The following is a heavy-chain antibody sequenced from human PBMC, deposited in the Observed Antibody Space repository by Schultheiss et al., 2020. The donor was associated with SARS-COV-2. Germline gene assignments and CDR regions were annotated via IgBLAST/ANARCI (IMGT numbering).Heavy chain of an antibody. CDR3: AKDRGHIVVVTAPYDAFDI. V-gene: IGHV3-21*01. J-gene: IGHJ3*02. Sequence: GGSLRLSCAASGFTFSGSAMHWVRQAPGKGLEWVSSISSSSSYIYYADSVKGRFTISRDNAKNSLYLQMNSLRAEDTAVYYCAKDRGHIVVVTAPYDAFDIWGQGTMVTVSS. D-gene: IGHD2-21*02. CDR1: GFTFSGSA. CDR2: ISSSSSYI.